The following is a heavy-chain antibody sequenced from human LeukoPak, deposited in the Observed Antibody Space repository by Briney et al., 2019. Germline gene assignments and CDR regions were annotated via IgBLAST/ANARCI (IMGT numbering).Heavy chain of an antibody. J-gene: IGHJ4*02. Sequence: SETLSLTCTVSGGSVSSGDYYWSWIRQPPGKGLEWIGYIYNSGSTYYNPSLKSRLTLSEDTSKNQFSLKLSSVTAADTAVYFCARHVTTVTFFDFWGQGTLVTVSS. CDR2: IYNSGST. D-gene: IGHD4-11*01. CDR3: ARHVTTVTFFDF. V-gene: IGHV4-30-4*01. CDR1: GGSVSSGDYY.